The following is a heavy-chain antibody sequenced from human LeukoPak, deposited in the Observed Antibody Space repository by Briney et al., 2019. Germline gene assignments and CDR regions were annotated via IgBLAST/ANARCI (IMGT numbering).Heavy chain of an antibody. D-gene: IGHD1-26*01. Sequence: GGSLRLSCAASGFTFSSYAMSWVRQAPGKGLEWVSAISGSGGSTYYADSVKGRFTISRDNSKNTLYLQMNSLRAEDTAVYYCAKDRTPIAVFVGPTANYWGQGTLVTVSS. CDR2: ISGSGGST. CDR3: AKDRTPIAVFVGPTANY. CDR1: GFTFSSYA. J-gene: IGHJ4*02. V-gene: IGHV3-23*01.